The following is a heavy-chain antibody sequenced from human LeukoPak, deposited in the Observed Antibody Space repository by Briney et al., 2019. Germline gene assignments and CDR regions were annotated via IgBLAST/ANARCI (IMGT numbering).Heavy chain of an antibody. D-gene: IGHD6-19*01. V-gene: IGHV4-38-2*01. CDR1: GYSISSGYY. CDR3: PTHYSSSGWYRHRYFDP. CDR2: IYHRGST. Sequence: SETLSLTCAVSGYSISSGYYWGWTRQPPGKGLEGIGSIYHRGSTYYNPSLKSRVTISVDTSKNQFSLKLSSVTAAVTAVYYCPTHYSSSGWYRHRYFDPWGRGTLVTVSS. J-gene: IGHJ2*01.